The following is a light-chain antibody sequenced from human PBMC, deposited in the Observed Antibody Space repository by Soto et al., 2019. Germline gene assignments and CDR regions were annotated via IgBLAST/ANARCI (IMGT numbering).Light chain of an antibody. CDR3: LLSSTRPYV. CDR2: HTV. CDR1: NGTVTSCHY. J-gene: IGLJ1*01. V-gene: IGLV7-46*01. Sequence: QAVVTQDPSLTVSPGGTVTLTCASSNGTVTSCHYPYWFQQKPGQAPRTMIYHTVKKPSWTPARFSGSLLGDKAALTFSGAQPDDEAYYYCLLSSTRPYVFGSGTKVTVL.